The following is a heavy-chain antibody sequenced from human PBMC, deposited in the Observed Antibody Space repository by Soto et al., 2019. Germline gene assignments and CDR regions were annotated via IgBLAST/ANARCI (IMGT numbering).Heavy chain of an antibody. CDR3: VRGGGGSLFDP. J-gene: IGHJ5*02. D-gene: IGHD2-15*01. V-gene: IGHV3-11*06. CDR1: GFTFGDSY. Sequence: SLRLSCAGSGFTFGDSYMSWIRQAPGKGLEWLSYISPGSRYPAYADSVKGRFTISRDNAKRSLYLQMMSLTAEDTAIYYRVRGGGGSLFDPWGQGTMVTVSS. CDR2: ISPGSRYP.